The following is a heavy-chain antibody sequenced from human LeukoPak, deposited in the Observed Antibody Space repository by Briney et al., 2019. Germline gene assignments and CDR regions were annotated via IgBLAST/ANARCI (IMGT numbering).Heavy chain of an antibody. CDR3: ARDGGYHSSGPFDY. CDR2: IWYDGSDE. CDR1: GFTFSSHG. D-gene: IGHD3-22*01. Sequence: AGGSLRLSCAASGFTFSSHGMHWVRQAPGKGLEWVSIIWYDGSDEYYADSVKGRFTISRDNSKNTLYLQMNSLRAGDTAVYYCARDGGYHSSGPFDYWGQGTLVTVSS. V-gene: IGHV3-33*01. J-gene: IGHJ4*02.